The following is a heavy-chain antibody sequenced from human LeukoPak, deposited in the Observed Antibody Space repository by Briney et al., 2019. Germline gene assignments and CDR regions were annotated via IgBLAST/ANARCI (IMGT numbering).Heavy chain of an antibody. J-gene: IGHJ4*02. V-gene: IGHV1-18*01. CDR3: ARDASGLDS. D-gene: IGHD3-10*01. Sequence: ASVQVSCKTSGYNFDTNRITWVRQAPAHRLEWMGSVSAYRDNTDFVQNFRRVVTMGKDISTSTAYMELRSLRSDDTAVYYCARDASGLDSWGQGTLVTVSS. CDR2: VSAYRDNT. CDR1: GYNFDTNR.